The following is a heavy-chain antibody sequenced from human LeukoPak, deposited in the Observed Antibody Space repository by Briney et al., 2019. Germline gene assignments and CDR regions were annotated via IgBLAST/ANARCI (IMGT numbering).Heavy chain of an antibody. V-gene: IGHV4-30-2*06. CDR2: IWPSGST. CDR1: GGSISSGPYF. CDR3: ARDSIAAAAYYFDY. Sequence: SSQTLSLTCSVSGGSISSGPYFWSWIRQSPGQGLEWIGYIWPSGSTNYNPSLKSRVTISVDTSKNQFSLKLSSVTAADTAVYYCARDSIAAAAYYFDYWGQGTLVTVSS. D-gene: IGHD6-13*01. J-gene: IGHJ4*02.